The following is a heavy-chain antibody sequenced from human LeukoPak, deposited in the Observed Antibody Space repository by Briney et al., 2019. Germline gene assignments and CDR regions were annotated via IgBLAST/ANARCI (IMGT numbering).Heavy chain of an antibody. D-gene: IGHD2-8*01. CDR1: GFTFSSYA. Sequence: GGSLRLSCAASGFTFSSYAMSWVRQAPGKGRKWVSAISGSGGSTYYADSVKGRFTISRDNSKNTLYLQMNSLRAEDTAVYYCAKLPEGYCTNGVCYLDSWGQGTLVTVSS. J-gene: IGHJ4*02. V-gene: IGHV3-23*01. CDR3: AKLPEGYCTNGVCYLDS. CDR2: ISGSGGST.